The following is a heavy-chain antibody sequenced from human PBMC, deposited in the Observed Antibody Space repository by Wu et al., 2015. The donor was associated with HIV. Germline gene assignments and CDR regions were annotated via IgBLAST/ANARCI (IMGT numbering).Heavy chain of an antibody. CDR3: ARVECSGGSCYSRDYYGMDV. Sequence: QVQLVQSGAEVKKPGSSVKVSCKASGGTFSSYAISWVRQAPGQGLEWMGRIIPIFGTANYAQKFQGRVTITADESTSTAYMELSSLRSEDTAVYYCARVECSGGSCYSRDYYGMDVWGQGTTVTVSS. J-gene: IGHJ6*02. CDR2: IIPIFGTA. CDR1: GGTFSSYA. D-gene: IGHD2-15*01. V-gene: IGHV1-69*13.